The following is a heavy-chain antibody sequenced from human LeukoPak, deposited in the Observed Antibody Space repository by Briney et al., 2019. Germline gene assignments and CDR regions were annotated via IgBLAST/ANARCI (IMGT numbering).Heavy chain of an antibody. D-gene: IGHD2-15*01. CDR3: AGEVVQNDNWFDP. J-gene: IGHJ5*02. V-gene: IGHV1-46*01. Sequence: GASVKVSCKASGYTFTSYYMHWVRQAPGQGPEWMGIINPSGGSTSYAQKFQGRVTMTRDTSTSTVYMELSSLRSEDTAVYYCAGEVVQNDNWFDPWGQGTLVTVSS. CDR2: INPSGGST. CDR1: GYTFTSYY.